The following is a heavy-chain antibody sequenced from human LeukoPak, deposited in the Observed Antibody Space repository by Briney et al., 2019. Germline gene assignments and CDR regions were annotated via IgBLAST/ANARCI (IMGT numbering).Heavy chain of an antibody. CDR3: AKSSQAVAGAFTFDY. V-gene: IGHV3-9*01. Sequence: PGGSLRLSCAVSGFTFDDYAMHWVRQAPGKGLEWVSGISWNSGTIGYADSVKGRFTISRDNAKNSLYLQMNSLRAEDTALYYCAKSSQAVAGAFTFDYWGQGTLVTVSS. J-gene: IGHJ4*02. D-gene: IGHD6-19*01. CDR2: ISWNSGTI. CDR1: GFTFDDYA.